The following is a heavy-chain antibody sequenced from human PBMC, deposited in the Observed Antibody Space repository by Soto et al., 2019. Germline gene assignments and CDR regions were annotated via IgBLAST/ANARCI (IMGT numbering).Heavy chain of an antibody. J-gene: IGHJ5*02. Sequence: PSETLSLTCTVSGGSISSYYWSWIRQPPGKELEWIGYIYYSGSTNYNPSLKSRVTISVDTSKNQFSLKLSSVTAADTAVYYCARHRLTDDFWSGYLFDPWGQGTLVTVSS. CDR3: ARHRLTDDFWSGYLFDP. CDR2: IYYSGST. D-gene: IGHD3-3*01. V-gene: IGHV4-59*08. CDR1: GGSISSYY.